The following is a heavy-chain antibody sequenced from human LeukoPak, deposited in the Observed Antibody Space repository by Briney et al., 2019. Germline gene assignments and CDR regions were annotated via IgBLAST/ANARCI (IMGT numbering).Heavy chain of an antibody. CDR2: ISTSSSYI. CDR1: GFTFNGYS. CDR3: ARGPGWNYFDY. D-gene: IGHD6-19*01. V-gene: IGHV3-21*01. Sequence: GGSLRLSCTASGFTFNGYSMNWVRQAPGKGLEWVSSISTSSSYIYYADSVKGRFTISRNNPKNSLYLQMNSLRAEDTAVYYCARGPGWNYFDYWGQGTLVTVSS. J-gene: IGHJ4*02.